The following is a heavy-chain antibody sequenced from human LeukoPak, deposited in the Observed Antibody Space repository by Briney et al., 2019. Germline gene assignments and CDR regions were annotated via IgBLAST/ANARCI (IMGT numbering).Heavy chain of an antibody. CDR1: GYTFTSYG. CDR2: ISACNGNT. CDR3: ARLSYYGGNSDAFDI. D-gene: IGHD4-23*01. Sequence: ASVKVSCKASGYTFTSYGISWVRQAPGQGLEWMGWISACNGNTNYAQKLQGRVTMTTDTSTSTAYMELRSLRSDDTAVYYCARLSYYGGNSDAFDIWGQGTMVTVSS. J-gene: IGHJ3*02. V-gene: IGHV1-18*01.